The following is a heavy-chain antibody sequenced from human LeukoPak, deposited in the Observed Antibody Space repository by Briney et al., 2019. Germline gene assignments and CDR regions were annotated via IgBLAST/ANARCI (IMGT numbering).Heavy chain of an antibody. CDR3: ARRSTAMTYKSFDYGMDV. Sequence: ASVKVSCKASGYTFTSYAMHWVRQAPGQRLEWMGWINAGNGNTKYSQKFQGRVTITRDTSASTAYMELSSLRSEDTAVYYCARRSTAMTYKSFDYGMDVWGQGTTVTVSS. V-gene: IGHV1-3*01. CDR1: GYTFTSYA. CDR2: INAGNGNT. J-gene: IGHJ6*02. D-gene: IGHD5-18*01.